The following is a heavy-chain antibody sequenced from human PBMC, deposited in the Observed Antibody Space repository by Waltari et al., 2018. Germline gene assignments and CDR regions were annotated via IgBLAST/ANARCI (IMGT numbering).Heavy chain of an antibody. J-gene: IGHJ1*01. D-gene: IGHD2-15*01. Sequence: HVQLVQSGAEVQKPGSSVKVSCKASGVTFRSYAISWVRQAPGQGMEWMGGISPMLGTANYEQKFEGRVTITADESTSTAYMELSSLRSEDTAVYYCARGGYCSGGSCYEYFQHWGQGTLVTVSS. CDR1: GVTFRSYA. CDR3: ARGGYCSGGSCYEYFQH. V-gene: IGHV1-69*01. CDR2: ISPMLGTA.